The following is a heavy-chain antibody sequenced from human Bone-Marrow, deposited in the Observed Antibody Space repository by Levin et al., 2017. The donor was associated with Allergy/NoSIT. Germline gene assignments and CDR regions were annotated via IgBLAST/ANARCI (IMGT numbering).Heavy chain of an antibody. D-gene: IGHD6-19*01. CDR3: AFSSGWVFHY. CDR2: IQEDGSEE. J-gene: IGHJ4*02. V-gene: IGHV3-7*01. Sequence: PGESLKISCEVSGFPFTHLWINWVRQTPGKGLEWVANIQEDGSEEYYVDSVKGRFTISRDNARNSASLQMNSLRVEDSAMYYCAFSSGWVFHYWGRGTLVTVSS. CDR1: GFPFTHLW.